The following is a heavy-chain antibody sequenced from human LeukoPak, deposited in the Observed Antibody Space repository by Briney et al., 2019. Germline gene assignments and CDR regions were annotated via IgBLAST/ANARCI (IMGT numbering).Heavy chain of an antibody. D-gene: IGHD3-22*01. J-gene: IGHJ4*02. Sequence: GGSLRLSCAASGFTFSDYYMSWVRHAPGQGLEWVSYISISGSTIYYADSVKGRFTISRDNAKNSLYLQMNSLRAEDTAVYYCARALMYYYDSSGYPDYWGQGTLVTVSS. CDR1: GFTFSDYY. CDR2: ISISGSTI. CDR3: ARALMYYYDSSGYPDY. V-gene: IGHV3-11*01.